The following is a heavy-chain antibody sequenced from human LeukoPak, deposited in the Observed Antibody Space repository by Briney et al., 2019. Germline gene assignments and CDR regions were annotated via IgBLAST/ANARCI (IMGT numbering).Heavy chain of an antibody. CDR3: AKEDYYDSSGYYYYFDY. V-gene: IGHV3-30*18. CDR1: GLTFFDAW. Sequence: PGGSLRLSCAASGLTFFDAWMTWVRQAPGKGLEWVAVISYDGSNKYYADSVKGRFTISRDNSKNTLYLQMNSLRAEDTPVYYCAKEDYYDSSGYYYYFDYWGQGTLVTVSS. D-gene: IGHD3-22*01. J-gene: IGHJ4*02. CDR2: ISYDGSNK.